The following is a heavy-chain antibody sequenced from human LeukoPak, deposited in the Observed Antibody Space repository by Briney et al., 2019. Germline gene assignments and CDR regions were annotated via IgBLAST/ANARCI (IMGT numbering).Heavy chain of an antibody. CDR2: IYYSGST. J-gene: IGHJ6*02. CDR3: ARQNGNYYDSSGYYLYYYYGMDV. CDR1: GGSISSYY. Sequence: SETLSLTCTVSGGSISSYYWSWIRQPPGKGLEWIGYIYYSGSTNYNPSLKSRVTISVDTSKSQFSLKLSSVTAADTAVYYCARQNGNYYDSSGYYLYYYYGMDVWGQGTTVTVSS. D-gene: IGHD3-22*01. V-gene: IGHV4-59*08.